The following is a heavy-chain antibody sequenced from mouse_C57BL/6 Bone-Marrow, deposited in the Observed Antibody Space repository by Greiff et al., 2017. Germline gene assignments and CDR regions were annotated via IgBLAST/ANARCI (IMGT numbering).Heavy chain of an antibody. Sequence: QVQLKESGAELARPGASVKLSCKASGYTFTSYGISWVKQRTGQGLEWIGEIYPRSGNTYYNEKFKGKATLTADKSSSTAYMELRSLTSEDSAVYFCARRTPLRAMDYWGQGTSVTVSS. CDR3: ARRTPLRAMDY. J-gene: IGHJ4*01. CDR2: IYPRSGNT. V-gene: IGHV1-81*01. CDR1: GYTFTSYG.